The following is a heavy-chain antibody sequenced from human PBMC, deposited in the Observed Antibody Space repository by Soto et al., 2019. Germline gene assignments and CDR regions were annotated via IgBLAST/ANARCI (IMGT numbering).Heavy chain of an antibody. CDR2: VYYTGAT. CDR3: GRGSGLNWFDP. Sequence: PSETLSLTCNVSGGSVTTGGWYWNWIRQPPGGGLEWIGHVYYTGATDYNPSVRSRVTITRDTSASTAYMELSSLRSEDTAVYYCGRGSGLNWFDPWGQGTLVTVSS. D-gene: IGHD3-10*01. CDR1: GGSVTTGGWY. J-gene: IGHJ5*02. V-gene: IGHV4-61*08.